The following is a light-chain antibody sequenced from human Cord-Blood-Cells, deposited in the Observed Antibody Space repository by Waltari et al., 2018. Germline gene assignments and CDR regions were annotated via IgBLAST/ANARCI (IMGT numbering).Light chain of an antibody. J-gene: IGKJ2*01. V-gene: IGKV1-39*01. CDR1: QSISSY. Sequence: DIQMTQSPSSLPASVGDRVTITCRASQSISSYLNWYQQKPGKAPKLLIYAASSLQSGVPSRFSGSGSGTDFILTISSLQPEDFATYYCQQSYSTPYTFGQGTKLEIK. CDR3: QQSYSTPYT. CDR2: AAS.